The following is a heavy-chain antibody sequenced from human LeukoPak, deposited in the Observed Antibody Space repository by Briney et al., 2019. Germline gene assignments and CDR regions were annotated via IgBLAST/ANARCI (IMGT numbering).Heavy chain of an antibody. Sequence: PSETLSLTCTVSGASINNNFWTWIRQPPGKGLEWIGYIYSSGSAKYNPYLKSRVIISGDTSKNLISLNMTSVTAADTAVYFCARHRDYYDTWGHGTLVTVSS. CDR3: ARHRDYYDT. V-gene: IGHV4-59*08. CDR1: GASINNNF. CDR2: IYSSGSA. J-gene: IGHJ4*01. D-gene: IGHD3-22*01.